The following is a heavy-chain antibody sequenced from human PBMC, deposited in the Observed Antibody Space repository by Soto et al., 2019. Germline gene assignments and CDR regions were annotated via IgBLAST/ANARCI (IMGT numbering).Heavy chain of an antibody. CDR2: IIPIFGTA. CDR1: GGTFSSYA. Sequence: ASVKVSCKASGGTFSSYAISWVRQAPGQGLEWMGGIIPIFGTANYAQKFQGRVTITADESTSTAYMELSSLRSEDTAVYYCAREARDIVVVPVAPPTNWFDPWGQGTLVTVSS. V-gene: IGHV1-69*13. J-gene: IGHJ5*02. D-gene: IGHD2-2*01. CDR3: AREARDIVVVPVAPPTNWFDP.